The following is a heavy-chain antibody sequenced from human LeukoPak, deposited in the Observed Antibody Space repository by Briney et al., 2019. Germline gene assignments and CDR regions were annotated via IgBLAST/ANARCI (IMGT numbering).Heavy chain of an antibody. CDR1: GGSISSSSYY. J-gene: IGHJ4*02. D-gene: IGHD3-10*01. CDR2: INHSGST. V-gene: IGHV4-39*07. CDR3: ARDWGFGEFVVDY. Sequence: SETLSLTCTVSGGSISSSSYYWGWIRQPPGKGLEWIGEINHSGSTNYNPSLKSRVTISVDTSKNQFSLKPSSVTAADTAVYYCARDWGFGEFVVDYWGQGTLVTVSS.